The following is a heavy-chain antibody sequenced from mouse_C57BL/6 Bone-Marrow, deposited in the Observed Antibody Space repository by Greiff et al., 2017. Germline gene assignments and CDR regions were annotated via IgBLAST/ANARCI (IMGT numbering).Heavy chain of an antibody. J-gene: IGHJ1*03. CDR3: ARQVTTVLATKYYDV. CDR2: ISGGGGNT. D-gene: IGHD1-1*01. CDR1: GFTFSSYS. V-gene: IGHV5-9*01. Sequence: EVQGVESGGGLVKPGGSLKLSCAASGFTFSSYSMSWVRQTPEKRLQWVAAISGGGGNTYYPDRVKGRFTISRDNDKNILYLQMSRLRSEDTAWYYCARQVTTVLATKYYDVWGTGTTVTVSS.